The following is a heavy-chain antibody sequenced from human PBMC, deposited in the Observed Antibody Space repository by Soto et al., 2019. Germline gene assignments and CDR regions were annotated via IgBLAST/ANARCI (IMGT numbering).Heavy chain of an antibody. CDR2: INKDGSQK. J-gene: IGHJ4*02. Sequence: AGGSLRLSCAASGFTLSNYWMTWVRQAPGKGLEWVANINKDGSQKNYVDSVKGRFTIARDNGQNSLSLQINSLRAEDTAVYYCVRELGLDYWGQGALVTVSS. CDR1: GFTLSNYW. CDR3: VRELGLDY. V-gene: IGHV3-7*03. D-gene: IGHD7-27*01.